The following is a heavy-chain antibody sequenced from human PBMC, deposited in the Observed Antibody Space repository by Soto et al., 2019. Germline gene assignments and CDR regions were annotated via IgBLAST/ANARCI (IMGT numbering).Heavy chain of an antibody. D-gene: IGHD3-22*01. V-gene: IGHV1-8*01. J-gene: IGHJ3*02. CDR1: GYTFTSYD. Sequence: ASVKVSCKASGYTFTSYDINWVRQATGQGLEWMGWMNPNSGNTGYAQKFQGRVTMTRNTSISTAYMELSSLRSEDTAVYYCARSLYDSSGSGNDVAFDIWGQGTMVTVSS. CDR3: ARSLYDSSGSGNDVAFDI. CDR2: MNPNSGNT.